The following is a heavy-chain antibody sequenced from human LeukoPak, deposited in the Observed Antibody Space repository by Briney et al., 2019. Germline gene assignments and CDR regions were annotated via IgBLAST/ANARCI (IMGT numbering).Heavy chain of an antibody. CDR2: IREDGGKQ. CDR1: GFNFDNFW. Sequence: GGSLRLSCAASGFNFDNFWMSWVRQAPGKGLEWVANIREDGGKQNYVDSVKGRFTISRDNAKSSVYLQLNSLRADGTAIYYCAKDIPGGGADYWGQGPRVTVSS. D-gene: IGHD2-21*01. CDR3: AKDIPGGGADY. V-gene: IGHV3-7*01. J-gene: IGHJ4*02.